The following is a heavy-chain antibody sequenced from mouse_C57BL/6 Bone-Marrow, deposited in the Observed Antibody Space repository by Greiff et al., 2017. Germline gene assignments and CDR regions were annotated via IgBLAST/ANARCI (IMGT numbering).Heavy chain of an antibody. V-gene: IGHV1-82*01. CDR1: GYAFSSYW. CDR3: ARTTTVVATDWYFDV. D-gene: IGHD1-1*01. CDR2: IYPGDGDT. J-gene: IGHJ1*03. Sequence: VQLQESGPELVKPGASVKISCKASGYAFSSYWLNWVKQRPGPGLEWIGRIYPGDGDTNYNGKFKGKATLTADNYYSPAYMQLSSRTSEDAAVYFCARTTTVVATDWYFDVWGTGTTVTVSS.